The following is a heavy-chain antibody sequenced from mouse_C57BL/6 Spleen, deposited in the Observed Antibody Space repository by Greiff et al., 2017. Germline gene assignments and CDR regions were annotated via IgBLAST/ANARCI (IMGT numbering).Heavy chain of an antibody. Sequence: DVQLQESGGGLVKPGGSLKLSCAASGFTFSSYAMSWVRQTPEKRLEWVATISDGGSYTYYPDNVKGRFTISRDNAKNNLYLQMSHLKSEDTAMYYCARDLHYWGQGTTLTVSS. CDR2: ISDGGSYT. V-gene: IGHV5-4*01. CDR1: GFTFSSYA. CDR3: ARDLHY. J-gene: IGHJ2*01.